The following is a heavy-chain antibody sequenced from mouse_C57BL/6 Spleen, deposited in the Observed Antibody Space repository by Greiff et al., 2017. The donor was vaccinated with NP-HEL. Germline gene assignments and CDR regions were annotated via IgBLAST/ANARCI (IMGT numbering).Heavy chain of an antibody. CDR1: GYTFTSYW. CDR3: AITTVVATGMDY. Sequence: VQLQQPGAELVKPGASVKLSCKASGYTFTSYWMHWVKQRPGQGLEWIGMIHPNSGSTNYNEKIKSKATLTVDKSSSTAYMQLSSLTSEDSAVYYCAITTVVATGMDYWGQGTSVTVSS. D-gene: IGHD1-1*01. CDR2: IHPNSGST. J-gene: IGHJ4*01. V-gene: IGHV1-64*01.